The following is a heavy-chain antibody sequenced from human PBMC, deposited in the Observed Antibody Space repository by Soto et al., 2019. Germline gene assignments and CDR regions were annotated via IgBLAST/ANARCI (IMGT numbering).Heavy chain of an antibody. CDR2: TRNKANSYST. Sequence: EVQLVESGGGLVQPGGSLRLSCAASGFIFSDQYMDWVRQAPGKGLEWVGRTRNKANSYSTEYAASVEGRFTILRDDSKNLLYLQMNSLKTEDTAVYYCLTSGRYKPFDSWGQGTLVTVSS. CDR1: GFIFSDQY. CDR3: LTSGRYKPFDS. D-gene: IGHD1-26*01. V-gene: IGHV3-72*01. J-gene: IGHJ4*02.